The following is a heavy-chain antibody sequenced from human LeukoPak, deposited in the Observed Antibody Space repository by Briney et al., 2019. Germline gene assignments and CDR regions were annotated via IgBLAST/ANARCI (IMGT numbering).Heavy chain of an antibody. CDR1: GFTFSSYA. Sequence: GGSLRLSCAASGFTFSSYAMSWVRQAPGKGLEWVSAISGSGGSTYYADSVEGRFTISRDNSKNTLYLQMNSLRAEDTAVYYCASRCTYYDILTGGSDLDYWGQGTLVTVSS. D-gene: IGHD3-9*01. CDR2: ISGSGGST. CDR3: ASRCTYYDILTGGSDLDY. V-gene: IGHV3-23*01. J-gene: IGHJ4*02.